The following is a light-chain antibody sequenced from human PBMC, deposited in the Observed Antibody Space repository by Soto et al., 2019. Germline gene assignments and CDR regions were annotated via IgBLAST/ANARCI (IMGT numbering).Light chain of an antibody. Sequence: EIVLTQSPATLSLSPGERATLSCRASQSVSSCLAWYQQKPGQAPRLLIYDASNRATGIPARFSGSGSGTDFTLTISSLEPEDFAVYYCQQRSNWPLITFGGGTKVEIK. J-gene: IGKJ4*01. CDR3: QQRSNWPLIT. V-gene: IGKV3-11*01. CDR2: DAS. CDR1: QSVSSC.